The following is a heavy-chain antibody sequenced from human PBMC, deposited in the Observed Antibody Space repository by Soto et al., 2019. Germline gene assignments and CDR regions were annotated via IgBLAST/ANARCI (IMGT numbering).Heavy chain of an antibody. CDR2: ISYDGRDK. Sequence: GGSLRLSCAACGFTFSSYGMHWVRQAPGKGLECMAIISYDGRDKYYADSVKGRFTISRDNSKNTLFLQMNSLRAEDTAVYYCAKSQAYCGGDCYRDYYHYYGTDVWGQGTTVTVSS. J-gene: IGHJ6*02. V-gene: IGHV3-30*18. CDR1: GFTFSSYG. D-gene: IGHD2-21*02. CDR3: AKSQAYCGGDCYRDYYHYYGTDV.